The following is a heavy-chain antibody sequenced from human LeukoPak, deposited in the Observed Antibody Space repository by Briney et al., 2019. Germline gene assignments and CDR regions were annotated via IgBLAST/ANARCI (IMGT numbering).Heavy chain of an antibody. CDR2: IYTSGST. V-gene: IGHV4-61*02. J-gene: IGHJ4*02. CDR3: ARGLYCSGGSCYFYFDY. CDR1: GGSISSGSYY. Sequence: SETLSLTCTVSGGSISSGSYYWRWIRQPAGKGREWLGRIYTSGSTNYNPSLKSRVPISVDTSKNQFSLKLSSVTAADTAVYYCARGLYCSGGSCYFYFDYWGQGTLVTVSS. D-gene: IGHD2-15*01.